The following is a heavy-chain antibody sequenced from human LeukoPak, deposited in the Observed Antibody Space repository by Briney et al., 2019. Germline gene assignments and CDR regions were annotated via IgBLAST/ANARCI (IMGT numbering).Heavy chain of an antibody. V-gene: IGHV1-2*02. CDR1: ANTFTGYY. CDR2: INPNRGGT. J-gene: IGHJ3*02. D-gene: IGHD3-16*01. Sequence: ASVKVSCKASANTFTGYYMHWVRQAPGQGLEWMGWINPNRGGTNYAQKSHGRGTMTRDTSISTAYMQLSRLTSDDTAVDCCARLGSLEIWGQGTMVTVSS. CDR3: ARLGSLEI.